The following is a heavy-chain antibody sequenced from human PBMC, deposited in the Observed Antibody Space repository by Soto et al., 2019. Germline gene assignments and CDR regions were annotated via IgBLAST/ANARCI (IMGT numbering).Heavy chain of an antibody. D-gene: IGHD3-22*01. CDR3: ATRITMIVVDAFDI. Sequence: ASVKVSCKVSGYTLTELSMHWVRQAPGKGLEWMGGFDPEDGVTIYAQKFQGRVTMTEDTSTDTAYMELSSLRSEDTAVYYCATRITMIVVDAFDIWGQGTMVTVSS. CDR2: FDPEDGVT. J-gene: IGHJ3*02. CDR1: GYTLTELS. V-gene: IGHV1-24*01.